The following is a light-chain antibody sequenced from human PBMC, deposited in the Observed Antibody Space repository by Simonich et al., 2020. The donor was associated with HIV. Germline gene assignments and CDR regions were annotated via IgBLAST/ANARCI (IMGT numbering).Light chain of an antibody. V-gene: IGLV2-23*01. CDR2: EGS. Sequence: QSALTQPAPVSGSPGQSITIHCTGTSRDVGSYNFVSWYQQHPGKAPKLMIYEGSTRPSGVSNRFSGSKSGNTASLTISGLEAEDEADYYCCSYAGSRTWVFGGGTKVTVL. J-gene: IGLJ3*02. CDR1: SRDVGSYNF. CDR3: CSYAGSRTWV.